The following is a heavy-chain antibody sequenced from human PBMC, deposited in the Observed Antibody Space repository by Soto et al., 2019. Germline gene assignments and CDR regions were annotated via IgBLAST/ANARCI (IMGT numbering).Heavy chain of an antibody. CDR3: AKGDNLGPKTGYAFDP. CDR1: GDSVSSNTAA. J-gene: IGHJ5*02. V-gene: IGHV6-1*01. CDR2: TYFRSKWYN. Sequence: SQTLSLTCAISGDSVSSNTAAWNWIRQSPSRGLEWLGRTYFRSKWYNDYVVSVKSRIIINPDTSNNQFSLQLNSVTPEDTAVYFCAKGDNLGPKTGYAFDPWGQGIMVTVYS. D-gene: IGHD5-12*01.